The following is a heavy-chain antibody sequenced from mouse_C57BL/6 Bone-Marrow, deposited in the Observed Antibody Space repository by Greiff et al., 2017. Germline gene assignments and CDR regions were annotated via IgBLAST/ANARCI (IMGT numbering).Heavy chain of an antibody. D-gene: IGHD2-4*01. CDR3: ARPYYDYDRGYYYAMDY. CDR2: IHPNSGST. Sequence: QVQLQQSGAELVKPGASVKLSCKASGYTFTSYWMHWVKQRPGQGLEWIGMIHPNSGSTNYNQKFKGKSTLTVDKSSSTAYMQLSSLTSEDSAVYYCARPYYDYDRGYYYAMDYWGQGTSVTVSS. V-gene: IGHV1-64*01. CDR1: GYTFTSYW. J-gene: IGHJ4*01.